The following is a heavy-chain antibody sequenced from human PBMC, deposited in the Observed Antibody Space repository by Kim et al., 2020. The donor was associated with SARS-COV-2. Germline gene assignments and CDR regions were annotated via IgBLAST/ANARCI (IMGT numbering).Heavy chain of an antibody. D-gene: IGHD1-1*01. V-gene: IGHV4-59*10. Sequence: NPTRRSLVTISVDTSKNQFSLKLSAVAAADTAVYYCARYSDGYYCNWFDPWGQGTLVTVSS. J-gene: IGHJ5*02. CDR3: ARYSDGYYCNWFDP.